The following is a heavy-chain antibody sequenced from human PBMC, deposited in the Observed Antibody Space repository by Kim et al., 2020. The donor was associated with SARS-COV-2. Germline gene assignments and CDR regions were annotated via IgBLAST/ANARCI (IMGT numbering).Heavy chain of an antibody. Sequence: SETLSLTCTVSGGSISSGDYYWSWIRQPPGKGLEWIGYIYYSGSTYYNPSLKSRVTISVDTSKNQFSLKLSSVTAADTAVYYCARMDQLLKYYFDYWGQGTLVTVSS. CDR1: GGSISSGDYY. CDR2: IYYSGST. V-gene: IGHV4-30-4*01. CDR3: ARMDQLLKYYFDY. J-gene: IGHJ4*02. D-gene: IGHD2-2*01.